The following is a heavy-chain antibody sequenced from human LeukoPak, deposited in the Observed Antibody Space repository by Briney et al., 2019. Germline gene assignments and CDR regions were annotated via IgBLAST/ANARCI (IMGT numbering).Heavy chain of an antibody. CDR1: GDSISSDC. J-gene: IGHJ5*02. CDR2: ICYSGST. V-gene: IGHV4-59*08. Sequence: SETLSLTCTVSGDSISSDCWSWIRQPPGKVLERIGSICYSGSTNYNPSLKSRVTISLDTSKDQISLNLNSVTAADTAVFFCARRVVESAAITEHNWLDPWGQGTLVTVSS. CDR3: ARRVVESAAITEHNWLDP. D-gene: IGHD5-24*01.